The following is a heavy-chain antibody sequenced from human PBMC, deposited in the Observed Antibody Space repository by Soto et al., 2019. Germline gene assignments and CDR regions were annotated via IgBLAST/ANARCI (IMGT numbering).Heavy chain of an antibody. CDR2: ISSDGSLE. V-gene: IGHV3-30-3*01. J-gene: IGHJ6*02. Sequence: PGGSLRLSCTASEFTFSHYPLQWIRQAPGRGLEWVAAISSDGSLEYYADSVKGRFTISRDNSKNTLFLQMNGLKPEDTALYYCARDPTPIAGSSTLYFFLGLDVWGQGTTVTSP. D-gene: IGHD6-6*01. CDR1: EFTFSHYP. CDR3: ARDPTPIAGSSTLYFFLGLDV.